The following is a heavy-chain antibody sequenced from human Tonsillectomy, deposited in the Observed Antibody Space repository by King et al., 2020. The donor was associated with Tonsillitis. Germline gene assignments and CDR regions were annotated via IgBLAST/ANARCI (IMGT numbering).Heavy chain of an antibody. Sequence: ITLKESGPVLVKPTETLTLTCTVSGFSLSNARMGVSWIRQPPGKALEWLAHIFSNDEKSYSTSLKSMLTISKDTSKSQVVLTMTNMDPVDTATYYYARIFSDYFWGSYRSEEYFQHWRQGTLVTVSS. D-gene: IGHD3-16*02. CDR1: GFSLSNARMG. CDR2: IFSNDEK. CDR3: ARIFSDYFWGSYRSEEYFQH. J-gene: IGHJ1*01. V-gene: IGHV2-26*01.